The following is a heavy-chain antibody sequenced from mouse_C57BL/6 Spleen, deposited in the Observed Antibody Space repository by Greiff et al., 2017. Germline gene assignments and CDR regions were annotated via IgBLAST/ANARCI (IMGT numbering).Heavy chain of an antibody. CDR3: TTGEYDPCAY. Sequence: EVQLQESGAELVRPGASVKLSCTAPGFNIKDYYMHWVKQRPEQGLEWIGRIDPEDGDTEYAPTFQGKATMTADTSSNTAYLQISSLTSEDTAVYYCTTGEYDPCAYWGQGTLVTVSA. J-gene: IGHJ3*01. CDR2: IDPEDGDT. CDR1: GFNIKDYY. V-gene: IGHV14-1*01. D-gene: IGHD2-14*01.